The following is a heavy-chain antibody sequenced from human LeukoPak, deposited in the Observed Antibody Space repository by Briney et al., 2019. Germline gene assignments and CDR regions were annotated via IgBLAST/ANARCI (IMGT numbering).Heavy chain of an antibody. J-gene: IGHJ4*02. CDR2: ISNSGSYT. D-gene: IGHD3-16*01. V-gene: IGHV3-11*03. CDR3: ARAIGRGPGGPFDY. CDR1: GLTYSAQY. Sequence: PGGSLGLSCAVSGLTYSAQYMSWIRQAPGKGLEWISYISNSGSYTNYADSVRGRFTISRDNAENSLFLQMNSLRAEDTAVYYCARAIGRGPGGPFDYWGQGTLVTVSS.